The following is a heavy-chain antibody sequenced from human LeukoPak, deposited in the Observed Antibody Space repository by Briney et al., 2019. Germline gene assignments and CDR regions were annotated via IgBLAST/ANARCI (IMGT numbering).Heavy chain of an antibody. V-gene: IGHV4-34*01. CDR2: INHSGST. CDR1: GGSFSGYY. Sequence: SETLSLTCAVYGGSFSGYYWSWIRQPPGKGLEWIGEINHSGSTNYNPSLKSRVTISVDTSKNQFSLKLSSVTAADTAVYYCARHRTGANWFDPWGQGTLVTVSS. J-gene: IGHJ5*02. D-gene: IGHD3-10*01. CDR3: ARHRTGANWFDP.